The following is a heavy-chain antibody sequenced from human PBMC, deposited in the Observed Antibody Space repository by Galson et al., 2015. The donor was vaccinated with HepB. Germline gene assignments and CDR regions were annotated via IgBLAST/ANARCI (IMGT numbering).Heavy chain of an antibody. CDR1: GFTFSSYS. V-gene: IGHV3-21*01. D-gene: IGHD6-13*01. J-gene: IGHJ6*02. CDR2: ISSSSSYI. Sequence: SLRLSCAASGFTFSSYSMNWVRQAPGKGLEWVSSISSSSSYIYYADSVKGRFTISRDSAKNSLYLQMNSLRAEDTAVYYCARGSIAAAGLPYYYGMDVWGQGTTVTVSS. CDR3: ARGSIAAAGLPYYYGMDV.